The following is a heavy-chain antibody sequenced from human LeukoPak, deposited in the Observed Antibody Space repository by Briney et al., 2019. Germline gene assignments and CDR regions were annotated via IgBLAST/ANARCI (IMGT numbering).Heavy chain of an antibody. CDR3: ARDPGIAAAGDAFDI. D-gene: IGHD6-13*01. Sequence: EASVKVSCRASGGTFSSYAITWVRQAPGQGLGWMGGIIPMFGTADYAQKFQGRVTITADESTSTAYMELSSLRSEDTAVYLCARDPGIAAAGDAFDIWGQGTMVTVSS. CDR2: IIPMFGTA. J-gene: IGHJ3*02. V-gene: IGHV1-69*01. CDR1: GGTFSSYA.